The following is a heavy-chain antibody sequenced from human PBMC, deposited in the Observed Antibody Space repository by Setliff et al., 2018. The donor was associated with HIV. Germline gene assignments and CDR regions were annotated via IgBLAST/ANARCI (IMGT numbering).Heavy chain of an antibody. J-gene: IGHJ6*03. CDR1: GGSIRDYY. CDR3: ARDFMLWRKSGSGTLYYSYMDV. Sequence: SETLSLTCRVSGGSIRDYYWNWIRQPAGKGLEWIGRIYSDGSMNYNLSLKSRVTISVDTSKNQFSLKLNSVTAADTAMYYCARDFMLWRKSGSGTLYYSYMDVWGRGTTVTVSS. V-gene: IGHV4-4*07. CDR2: IYSDGSM. D-gene: IGHD3-10*01.